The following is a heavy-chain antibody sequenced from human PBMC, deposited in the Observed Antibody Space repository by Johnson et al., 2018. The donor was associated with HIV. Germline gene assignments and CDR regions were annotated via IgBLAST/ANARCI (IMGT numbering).Heavy chain of an antibody. Sequence: VQLVESGGGLVQPGGSLRLSCAASGFTFSSYDMHWVRQATGKGLEWVSAIGTAGDTYYPGSVKGRFTISRDNSKNTLYLQMNSLRAEDTAVYYCASSYSSSHDAFDIWGQGTMVTVSS. CDR1: GFTFSSYD. J-gene: IGHJ3*02. CDR3: ASSYSSSHDAFDI. V-gene: IGHV3-13*01. D-gene: IGHD6-13*01. CDR2: IGTAGDT.